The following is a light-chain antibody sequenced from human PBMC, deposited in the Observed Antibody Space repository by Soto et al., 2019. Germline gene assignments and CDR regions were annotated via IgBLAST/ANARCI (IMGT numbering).Light chain of an antibody. CDR3: QQYNDWPRT. CDR2: EAS. Sequence: EIVLTQSPATLSLSPGERATLSCRASQSVGNNLAWYQQKPGQAPGLLIYEASTRATGIPARFSGSESGTEFTLTISSLQSEDVGLYFCQQYNDWPRTFGGGTKVDIK. CDR1: QSVGNN. V-gene: IGKV3D-15*01. J-gene: IGKJ4*01.